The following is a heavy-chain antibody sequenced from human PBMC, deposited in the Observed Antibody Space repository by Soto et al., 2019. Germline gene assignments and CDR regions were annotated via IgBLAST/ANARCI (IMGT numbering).Heavy chain of an antibody. CDR1: GYTFTSYY. CDR3: AREGLGDDYVWGSYRPEAFDI. V-gene: IGHV1-46*01. D-gene: IGHD3-16*02. Sequence: ASVKVSCKASGYTFTSYYMHWVRQAPGQGLEWMGIINPSGGSTSYAQKFQGRVTMTRDTSTSTVYMELSSLRSEDTAAYYCAREGLGDDYVWGSYRPEAFDIWGQGTMVTVSS. J-gene: IGHJ3*02. CDR2: INPSGGST.